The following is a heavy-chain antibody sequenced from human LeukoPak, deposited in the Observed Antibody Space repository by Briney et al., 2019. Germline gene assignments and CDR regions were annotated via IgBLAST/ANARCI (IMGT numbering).Heavy chain of an antibody. D-gene: IGHD3-22*01. V-gene: IGHV3-53*01. J-gene: IGHJ4*02. CDR2: IYSGGST. Sequence: PGGSLRLSCAASGFTVSSNYMSWVRQAPGKGLEWVSVIYSGGSTYYADSVKGRFTISRDNSKNTLYLQMNSLRAEDTAVYYCARDASLYDSSGYFDYWGQGTLVTVSS. CDR1: GFTVSSNY. CDR3: ARDASLYDSSGYFDY.